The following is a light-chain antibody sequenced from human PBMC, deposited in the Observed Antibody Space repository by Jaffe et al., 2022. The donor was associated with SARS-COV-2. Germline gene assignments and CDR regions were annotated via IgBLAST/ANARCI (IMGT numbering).Light chain of an antibody. CDR3: MQGLQTPRT. Sequence: DIVMTQSPLSLPVTPGEPASISCRSSQSLLHSNGYNYGYNYLDWYLQKPGQSPQLLIYLGSNRASGVPDRFSGSGSGTDFTLKISRVEAEDVGVYYCMQGLQTPRTFGQGTKVEIK. CDR2: LGS. V-gene: IGKV2-28*01. J-gene: IGKJ1*01. CDR1: QSLLHSNGYNYGYNY.